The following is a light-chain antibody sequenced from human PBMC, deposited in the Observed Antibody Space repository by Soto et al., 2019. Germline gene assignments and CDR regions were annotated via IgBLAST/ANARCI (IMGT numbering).Light chain of an antibody. CDR1: QSVSIN. J-gene: IGKJ2*01. V-gene: IGKV3-15*01. CDR3: QQYNNWHPYT. Sequence: EIVMTQSPATLSVSPGERATLSCRASQSVSINLAWYQQKPGQAPRLLISGASTRATGIPGRFSGSGSGTEFTLTISSLQSEDFAVYYCQQYNNWHPYTFGQGTKLEIK. CDR2: GAS.